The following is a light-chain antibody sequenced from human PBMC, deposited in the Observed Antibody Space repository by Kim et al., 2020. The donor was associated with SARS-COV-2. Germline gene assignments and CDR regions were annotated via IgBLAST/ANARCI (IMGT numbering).Light chain of an antibody. CDR2: DAS. J-gene: IGKJ1*01. V-gene: IGKV1-5*01. CDR3: QQYNSSPA. CDR1: QSISSW. Sequence: SVSVGDRVTITCRASQSISSWLAWDQQKPGKAPKLLIYDASSLESGVPSRFSGSGSGTEFPLTISSLQPDDFATYYCQQYNSSPAFGQGTKVEIK.